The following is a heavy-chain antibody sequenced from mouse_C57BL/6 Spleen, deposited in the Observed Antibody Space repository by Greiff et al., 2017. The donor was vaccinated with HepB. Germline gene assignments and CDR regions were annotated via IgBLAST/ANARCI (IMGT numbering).Heavy chain of an antibody. CDR1: GFSFNTYA. CDR2: IRSKSNNYAT. J-gene: IGHJ1*03. Sequence: VQLKESGGGLVQPKGSLKLSCAASGFSFNTYAMNWVRQAPGKGLEWVARIRSKSNNYATYYADSVKDRFTISRDDSESMLYLQMNNLKTEDTAMYYCVRSTMVTTGYFDVWGTGTTVTVSS. CDR3: VRSTMVTTGYFDV. V-gene: IGHV10-1*01. D-gene: IGHD2-2*01.